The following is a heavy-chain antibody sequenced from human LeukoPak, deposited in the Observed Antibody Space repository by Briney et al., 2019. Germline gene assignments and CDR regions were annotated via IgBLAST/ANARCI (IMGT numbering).Heavy chain of an antibody. CDR2: IIPIFGTA. V-gene: IGHV1-69*13. J-gene: IGHJ4*02. CDR1: GGTFSSYA. Sequence: SVKVSCKASGGTFSSYAISWVRQAPGQGLEWMGGIIPIFGTANYAQKFQGRVTIIADESTSTAYMELSSLRSEDTAVYYCARERAGIQLWPNYYFDYWGQGTLVTVSS. CDR3: ARERAGIQLWPNYYFDY. D-gene: IGHD5-18*01.